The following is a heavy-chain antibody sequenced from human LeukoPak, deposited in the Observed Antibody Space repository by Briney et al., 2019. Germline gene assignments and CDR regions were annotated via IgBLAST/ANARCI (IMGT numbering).Heavy chain of an antibody. CDR3: ARGAAAAGTCYGMDV. V-gene: IGHV4-34*01. CDR1: GGSFSGYY. Sequence: SETLSLTCAVYGGSFSGYYWSWIRQPPGKGLEWIGEINHSGSTNYNPSLKSRVTISVGTSKNQFSLKLSSVTAADAAVYYCARGAAAAGTCYGMDVWGQGTTVTVPS. D-gene: IGHD6-13*01. CDR2: INHSGST. J-gene: IGHJ6*02.